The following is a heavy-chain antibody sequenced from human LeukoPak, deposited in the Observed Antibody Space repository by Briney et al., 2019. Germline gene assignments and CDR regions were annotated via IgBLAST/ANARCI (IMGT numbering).Heavy chain of an antibody. V-gene: IGHV3-11*04. CDR2: ISSSGSTI. J-gene: IGHJ3*02. CDR3: ARGRGENIVVVPAAIPGAFDI. Sequence: GGSLRLSCAASGFTFSDYYMTWIRQAPGKGLEWVSYISSSGSTIYYADSVKGRFTISRDNAKNSLYLQMHSLRAEDTAVYYCARGRGENIVVVPAAIPGAFDIWGQGTMVTVSS. CDR1: GFTFSDYY. D-gene: IGHD2-2*02.